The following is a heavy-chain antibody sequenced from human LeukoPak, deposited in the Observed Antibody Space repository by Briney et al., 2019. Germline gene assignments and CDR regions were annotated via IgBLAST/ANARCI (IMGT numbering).Heavy chain of an antibody. CDR2: ISGSGGST. CDR1: GFTFSSYA. V-gene: IGHV3-23*01. D-gene: IGHD3-10*01. CDR3: AKGGPVLLWFGESINWFDP. J-gene: IGHJ5*02. Sequence: PGGSLRLSCAASGFTFSSYAMSWVRQAPGKGLEWVSAISGSGGSTYYADSVKGRSTISRDNSKNTLYLQMNSLRAEDTAVYYCAKGGPVLLWFGESINWFDPWGQGTLVTVSS.